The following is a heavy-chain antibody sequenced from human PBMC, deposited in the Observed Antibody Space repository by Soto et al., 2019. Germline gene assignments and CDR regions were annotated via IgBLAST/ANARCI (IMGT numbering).Heavy chain of an antibody. CDR3: AREAGRALKYYYGLDV. J-gene: IGHJ6*02. CDR1: GGTFSSYA. Sequence: ASVKVSCKASGGTFSSYAISWVRQAPGQGLEWMGGIIPIFGTANYAQKFQGRVTITADESTSTAYMELSSLRSEDTAVYYCAREAGRALKYYYGLDVWGQGTTVTVSS. CDR2: IIPIFGTA. V-gene: IGHV1-69*13. D-gene: IGHD3-10*01.